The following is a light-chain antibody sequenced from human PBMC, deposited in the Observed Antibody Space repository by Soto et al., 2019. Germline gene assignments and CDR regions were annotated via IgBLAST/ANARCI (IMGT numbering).Light chain of an antibody. CDR3: QQYHNLWT. J-gene: IGKJ1*01. V-gene: IGKV3-15*01. CDR1: QSVSSN. Sequence: EVVITQSPATLSVSPRERATLSCRASQSVSSNVAWYQQRPGQAPRLLIYRASTRATGIPARFSGSGSGTEFTLTISSLQSEDFAVYYCQQYHNLWTFGQGTKVDI. CDR2: RAS.